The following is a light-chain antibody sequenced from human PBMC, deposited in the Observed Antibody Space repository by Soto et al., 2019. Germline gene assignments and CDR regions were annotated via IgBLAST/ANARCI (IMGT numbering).Light chain of an antibody. Sequence: EIVMTQSPATLSVSPGERATLSCRASQSVSSNLAWYQQKPGQAPRLLIYGASTRATGIPARFSGSGSGTEFTLPISSLQSEDFAVYYCQQYNYWPPVTFGGGTKVEIK. CDR3: QQYNYWPPVT. CDR1: QSVSSN. J-gene: IGKJ4*01. CDR2: GAS. V-gene: IGKV3-15*01.